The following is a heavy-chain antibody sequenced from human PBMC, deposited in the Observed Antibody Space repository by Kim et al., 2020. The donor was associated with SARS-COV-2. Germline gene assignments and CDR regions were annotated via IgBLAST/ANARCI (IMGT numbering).Heavy chain of an antibody. CDR2: IYYSGST. J-gene: IGHJ4*02. D-gene: IGHD2-15*01. V-gene: IGHV4-61*01. CDR3: ARAPRGWAAVDY. CDR1: GGSVSSGSYY. Sequence: SETLSLTCTVSGGSVSSGSYYWSWIRQPPGKGLEWIGYIYYSGSTNYNPSLKSRVTISVDTSKNQFSLKLSSVTAADTAVYYCARAPRGWAAVDYWGQGTLVTVSS.